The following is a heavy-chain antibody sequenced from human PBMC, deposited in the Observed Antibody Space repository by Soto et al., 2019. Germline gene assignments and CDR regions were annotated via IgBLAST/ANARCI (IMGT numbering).Heavy chain of an antibody. CDR1: GGPINNSPQY. J-gene: IGHJ4*02. CDR2: IHYGGTV. CDR3: ARYSGGYNGFDFSY. D-gene: IGHD5-12*01. V-gene: IGHV4-39*01. Sequence: SETLSLTCTVSGGPINNSPQYWGWSRQPPGGGLEWIGTIHYGGTVYYTPSLKSRVTISVDTSKNQSSLSLTSVTAADTAVYYCARYSGGYNGFDFSYWGQGALVTVSS.